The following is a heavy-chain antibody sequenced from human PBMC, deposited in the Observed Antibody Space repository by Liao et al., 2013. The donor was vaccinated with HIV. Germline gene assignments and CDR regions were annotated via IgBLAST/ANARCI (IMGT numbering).Heavy chain of an antibody. CDR2: IYTSGST. CDR3: AREYGDYVAAFDI. D-gene: IGHD4-17*01. V-gene: IGHV4-59*10. Sequence: QVQLQQWGAGLLKPSETLSLTCAVYGGSISSYYWSWIRQPPGKGLEWIGRIYTSGSTNYNPSLKSRVTISVDTSKNQFSLKLSSVTAADTAVYYCAREYGDYVAAFDIWGQGTMVTVSS. J-gene: IGHJ3*02. CDR1: GGSISSYY.